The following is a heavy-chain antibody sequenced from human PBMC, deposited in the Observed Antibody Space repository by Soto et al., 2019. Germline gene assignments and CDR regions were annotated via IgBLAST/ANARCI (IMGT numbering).Heavy chain of an antibody. CDR1: GFTFSSYS. CDR2: ISSGGYTI. D-gene: IGHD3-3*01. V-gene: IGHV3-48*01. CDR3: VRSRREWFGVVQPSDV. Sequence: GGSLRLSCEASGFTFSSYSFNWVRQAPGQGLEWVSFISSGGYTIYHADSLEGRFSISRDDAKNSVYLQMSGLRMDDTAVYYCVRSRREWFGVVQPSDVWGRGTLVTVSS. J-gene: IGHJ4*02.